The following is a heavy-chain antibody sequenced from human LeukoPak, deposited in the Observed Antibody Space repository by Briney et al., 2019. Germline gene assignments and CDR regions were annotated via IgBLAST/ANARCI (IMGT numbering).Heavy chain of an antibody. CDR2: ISSSGSTI. V-gene: IGHV3-48*03. J-gene: IGHJ4*02. Sequence: GGSLRLSCAASGFTFSSYEMSWVRQAPGKGLEWVSYISSSGSTIYYADSVKGRFTISRDNAKNSLYLQMNSLRAEDTAVYYCARTHQSQNYYGSGSYARYFDYWGQGTLVTVSS. CDR3: ARTHQSQNYYGSGSYARYFDY. D-gene: IGHD3-10*01. CDR1: GFTFSSYE.